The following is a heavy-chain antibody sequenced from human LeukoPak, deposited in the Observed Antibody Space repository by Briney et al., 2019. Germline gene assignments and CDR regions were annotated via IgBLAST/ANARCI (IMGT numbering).Heavy chain of an antibody. CDR3: ARATAPLRPTVSFDY. D-gene: IGHD5-12*01. V-gene: IGHV1-69*01. CDR2: IIPIFGTA. J-gene: IGHJ4*02. CDR1: GGTFSSYA. Sequence: GSSVKVSCKASGGTFSSYAISWVRQAPGQGLEWMGGIIPIFGTANYAQKFQGRVTITADESTSTACMELSSLRSEDTAVYYCARATAPLRPTVSFDYWGQGTLVTVSS.